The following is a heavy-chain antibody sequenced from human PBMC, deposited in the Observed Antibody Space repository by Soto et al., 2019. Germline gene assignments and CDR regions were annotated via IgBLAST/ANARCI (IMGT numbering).Heavy chain of an antibody. CDR1: GFTFSSNS. D-gene: IGHD3-3*01. V-gene: IGHV3-48*02. Sequence: EVQVVESGGGLVQPGGSLRLSCAASGFTFSSNSMNWVRQAPGKGLEWISYISSSSSTIYADSVKGRFTISRDNAKNSLYLQMNSLRDADSSVYYSSRVIWSGHLTSDLWGQGTLVTVSS. CDR2: ISSSSSTI. J-gene: IGHJ5*02. CDR3: SRVIWSGHLTSDL.